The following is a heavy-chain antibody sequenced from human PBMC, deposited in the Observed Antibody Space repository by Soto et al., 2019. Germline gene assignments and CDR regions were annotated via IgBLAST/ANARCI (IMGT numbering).Heavy chain of an antibody. CDR1: GYTFTSYA. D-gene: IGHD3-3*01. Sequence: QVQLVQSGAEVKKPGASVKVSCKASGYTFTSYAMHWVRQAPGQRLEWMGWINAGNGNTKYSQKFQGRVTITRDTSASTAYMELSGLRSEDTAVYYCAKTSGYYCYDYWGQGTLVTVSS. J-gene: IGHJ4*02. CDR3: AKTSGYYCYDY. CDR2: INAGNGNT. V-gene: IGHV1-3*01.